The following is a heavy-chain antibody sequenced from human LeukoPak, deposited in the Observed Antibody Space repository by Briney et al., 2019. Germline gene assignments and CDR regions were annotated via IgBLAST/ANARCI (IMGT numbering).Heavy chain of an antibody. J-gene: IGHJ6*03. Sequence: SETLSLTCTVSGGSISSYYWSWIRQPPGKGLEWIGNIYYSGSTNYNPSLKSRVTISVDTSKNQFSLKLSSVTAADTAVYYCARGGARGYYYYYMDVWGKGTTVTVSS. CDR3: ARGGARGYYYYYMDV. CDR1: GGSISSYY. D-gene: IGHD3-10*01. V-gene: IGHV4-59*01. CDR2: IYYSGST.